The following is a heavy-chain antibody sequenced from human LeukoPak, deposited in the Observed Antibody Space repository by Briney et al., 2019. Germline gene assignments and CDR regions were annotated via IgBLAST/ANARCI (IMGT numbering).Heavy chain of an antibody. Sequence: SETLSLICTVSGGSIRSSSYYCGWIRQPPGKGLEWTGSIYYSGSTYYNPSLKSRVTISVDTSKNQFSLKLSSVTAADTAVYYCAMTSVYSYGYFEYWGQGTLVTVSS. CDR3: AMTSVYSYGYFEY. CDR2: IYYSGST. CDR1: GGSIRSSSYY. V-gene: IGHV4-39*01. D-gene: IGHD5-18*01. J-gene: IGHJ4*02.